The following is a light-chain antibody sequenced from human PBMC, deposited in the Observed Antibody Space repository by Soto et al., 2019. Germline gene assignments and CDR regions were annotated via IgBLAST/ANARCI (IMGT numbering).Light chain of an antibody. Sequence: DIQLTQSPSTLSAAFGDSVTITCRASQNIRNLLAWYQQKPGKAPKPLIYDASTLKTGVPSRFSGSGSGTEFTLTISSLQPDDFATYYCQQYNSYSTFGQGTKVDIK. V-gene: IGKV1-5*01. J-gene: IGKJ1*01. CDR3: QQYNSYST. CDR1: QNIRNL. CDR2: DAS.